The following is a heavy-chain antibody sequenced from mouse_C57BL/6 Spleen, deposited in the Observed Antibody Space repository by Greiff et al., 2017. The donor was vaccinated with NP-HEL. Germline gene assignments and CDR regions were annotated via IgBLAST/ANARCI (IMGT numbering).Heavy chain of an antibody. CDR1: GYAFTNYL. J-gene: IGHJ2*01. CDR2: INPGSGGT. V-gene: IGHV1-54*01. D-gene: IGHD1-1*01. Sequence: QVQLQQSGAELVRPGTSVKVSCKASGYAFTNYLIEWVKQRPGQGLEWIGVINPGSGGTNYNEKFKGKATLTADKYSSTAYMQLSSLTSEDSAVYFCARGSFITTVVATPPFDYWGQGTTLTVSS. CDR3: ARGSFITTVVATPPFDY.